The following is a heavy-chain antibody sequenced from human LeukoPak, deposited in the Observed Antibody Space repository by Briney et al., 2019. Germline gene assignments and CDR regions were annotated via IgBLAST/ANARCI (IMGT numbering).Heavy chain of an antibody. CDR2: IYSTGSA. V-gene: IGHV4-39*01. CDR1: GPSTRSGTYY. J-gene: IGHJ4*02. D-gene: IGHD1-1*01. Sequence: SQTLSLACSVSGPSTRSGTYYCGWLREPPGKGLEWIGSIYSTGSAYYNPSLVSRVTMSVDTSKNQFSLKARSVTATDTGIYYCERQYGSANDWYHFDYWGQGIIVTVSS. CDR3: ERQYGSANDWYHFDY.